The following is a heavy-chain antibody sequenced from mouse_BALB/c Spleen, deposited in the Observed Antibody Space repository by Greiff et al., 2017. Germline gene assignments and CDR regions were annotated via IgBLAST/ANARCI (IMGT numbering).Heavy chain of an antibody. D-gene: IGHD1-1*01. CDR3: TRGLRGY. J-gene: IGHJ2*01. V-gene: IGHV1S81*02. Sequence: QVQLKQSGAELVKPGASVKLSCKASGYTFTSYYMYWVKQRPGQGLEWIGEINPSNGGTNFNEKFKSKATLTVDKSSSTAYMQLSSLTSEDSAVYYCTRGLRGYWGQGTTLTVSS. CDR2: INPSNGGT. CDR1: GYTFTSYY.